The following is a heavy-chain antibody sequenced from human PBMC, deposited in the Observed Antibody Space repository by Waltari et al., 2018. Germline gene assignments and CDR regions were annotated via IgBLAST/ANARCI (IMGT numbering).Heavy chain of an antibody. CDR2: INHRGST. CDR3: ARGYGWLQLIFDY. J-gene: IGHJ4*02. CDR1: GGSFSGYY. V-gene: IGHV4-34*01. Sequence: QVQLQQWGAGLLKPSEPLSLTCAVYGGSFSGYYWSWIRQPPGKGLEWIGEINHRGSTTYNPSLKSRVTISVDTSKNQFSLKLSAVTAADTAVYYCARGYGWLQLIFDYWGQGTLVTVSS. D-gene: IGHD5-12*01.